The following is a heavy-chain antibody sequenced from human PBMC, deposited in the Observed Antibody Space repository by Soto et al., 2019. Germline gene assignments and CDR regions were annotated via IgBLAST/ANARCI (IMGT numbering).Heavy chain of an antibody. Sequence: LRLSCAASGFTVSSNYMSWVRQAPGKGLEWVSVIYSGGSTYYAGSVKGRFTISRDNSKNTLYLQMNSLKTEDTAVYYCTTDQGYSSDYWGQGTLVTVSS. CDR1: GFTVSSNY. CDR2: IYSGGST. CDR3: TTDQGYSSDY. V-gene: IGHV3-53*01. D-gene: IGHD5-18*01. J-gene: IGHJ4*02.